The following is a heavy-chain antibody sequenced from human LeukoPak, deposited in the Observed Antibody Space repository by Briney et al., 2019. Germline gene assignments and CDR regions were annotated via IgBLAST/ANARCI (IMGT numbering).Heavy chain of an antibody. Sequence: GGSLRLSCAASGFTFSNYAMHWVRQAPGKGLEWVAVISYDGSNKYYADSVKGRFTISRDNSKNTLYLQMNSLRAEDTAVYYCARDIYYYYGMDVWGQGTTVTVSS. J-gene: IGHJ6*02. CDR1: GFTFSNYA. V-gene: IGHV3-30-3*01. CDR2: ISYDGSNK. CDR3: ARDIYYYYGMDV.